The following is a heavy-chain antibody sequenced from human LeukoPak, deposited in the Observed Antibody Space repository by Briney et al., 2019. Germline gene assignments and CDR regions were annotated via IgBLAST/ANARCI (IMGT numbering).Heavy chain of an antibody. V-gene: IGHV3-23*01. J-gene: IGHJ4*02. Sequence: GSLRLSCAASGFTFSSYTMSWVRQAPGKGLEWVSGISDGGGNTYYADSVKGRFTIFRDNSKNTLYLQMNSLRPEDTAVYYCAKAGYGGSSTTTYGDYWGQGTLVTVSS. CDR3: AKAGYGGSSTTTYGDY. CDR1: GFTFSSYT. D-gene: IGHD2-15*01. CDR2: ISDGGGNT.